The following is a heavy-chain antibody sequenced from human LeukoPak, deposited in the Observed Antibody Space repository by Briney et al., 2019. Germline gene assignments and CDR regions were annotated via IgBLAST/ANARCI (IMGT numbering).Heavy chain of an antibody. Sequence: GGSLRLSCAASGFTFSGSAMHWVRQASGKGLEWVGRIRSKANTYATAYAASVKGRFTISRDDSKNTAYLQMSSLETEDTAIYYCTRYNVGFDYWGQGTLVTVSS. V-gene: IGHV3-73*01. CDR1: GFTFSGSA. CDR2: IRSKANTYAT. D-gene: IGHD1-14*01. J-gene: IGHJ4*02. CDR3: TRYNVGFDY.